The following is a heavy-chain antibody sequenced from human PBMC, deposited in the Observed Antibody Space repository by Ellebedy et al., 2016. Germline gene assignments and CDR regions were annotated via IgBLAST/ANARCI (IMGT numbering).Heavy chain of an antibody. CDR3: ARMYSGGY. D-gene: IGHD2-21*01. Sequence: SETLSLTCSVSGGSIGVYYWAWIRHPPGKGLEYIGYIHYSGTTHYNPSLRSRVSISLDTSKNQFSLNLNSVIAADTAVYYCARMYSGGYWGQGTLVTVSS. CDR2: IHYSGTT. J-gene: IGHJ4*02. V-gene: IGHV4-59*01. CDR1: GGSIGVYY.